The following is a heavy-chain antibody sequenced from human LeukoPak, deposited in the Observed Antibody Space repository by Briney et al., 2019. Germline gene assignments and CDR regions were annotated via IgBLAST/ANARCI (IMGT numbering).Heavy chain of an antibody. CDR2: IYYSGST. D-gene: IGHD2-2*02. CDR3: ARHREYQLLYLAHAPIDS. CDR1: GGSISSSSYY. Sequence: SETLSLTCTVSGGSISSSSYYWGWIRQPPGKGLEWIGSIYYSGSTYYNPSLESRITISVDTSKNQFSLRLSSVTAADTAVYYCARHREYQLLYLAHAPIDSWGQGTLVTVSS. J-gene: IGHJ4*02. V-gene: IGHV4-39*01.